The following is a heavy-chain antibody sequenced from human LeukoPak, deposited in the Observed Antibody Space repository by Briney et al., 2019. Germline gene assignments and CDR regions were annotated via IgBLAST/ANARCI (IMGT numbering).Heavy chain of an antibody. V-gene: IGHV4-38-2*01. J-gene: IGHJ4*02. CDR1: GYSISSGYY. Sequence: SETLSLTCAVSGYSISSGYYWGWIRQPPGKGLEWIGSIYHSGSTYYNPSLKSRVTISVDTSKNQFSLKLSSVTAADTALYYCARSRGYFDYWGQGTLVTVSS. D-gene: IGHD6-13*01. CDR2: IYHSGST. CDR3: ARSRGYFDY.